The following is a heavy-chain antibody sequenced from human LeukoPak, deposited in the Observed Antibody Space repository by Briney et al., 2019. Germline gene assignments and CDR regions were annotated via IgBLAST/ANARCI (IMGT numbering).Heavy chain of an antibody. V-gene: IGHV4-30-4*01. CDR3: AREAILTGYYFDY. Sequence: SETLSLTCAVYGGSFSGYYWSWIRQPPGKGLEWIGYIYYSGSTYYNPSLKSRVTISVDTSKNQFSLKLSSVTAADTAVYYCAREAILTGYYFDYWGQGTLVTVSS. D-gene: IGHD3-9*01. CDR2: IYYSGST. J-gene: IGHJ4*02. CDR1: GGSFSGYY.